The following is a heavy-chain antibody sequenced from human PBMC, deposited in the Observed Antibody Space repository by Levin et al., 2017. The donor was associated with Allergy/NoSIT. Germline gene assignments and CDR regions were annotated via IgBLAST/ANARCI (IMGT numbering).Heavy chain of an antibody. V-gene: IGHV4-61*01. Sequence: PSETLSLTCTVSGGSVSSGSYYWSWIRQPPGTGLEWIGYIYYSGSTNYNPSLKSRVTISVDTSKNQFSLKLSSVTAADTAVYYCARDPVYCSGGSCGYWGQGTLVTVSS. J-gene: IGHJ4*02. CDR3: ARDPVYCSGGSCGY. CDR2: IYYSGST. CDR1: GGSVSSGSYY. D-gene: IGHD2-15*01.